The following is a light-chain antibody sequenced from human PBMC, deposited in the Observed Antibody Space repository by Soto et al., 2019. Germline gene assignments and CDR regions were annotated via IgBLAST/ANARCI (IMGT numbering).Light chain of an antibody. CDR1: QSVSSSY. Sequence: EIVLTQSPGTLSLSPGERATLSCRASQSVSSSYLAWYQQKPGQAPRLLIYGASSRATGIPDRFSGSGSGTDFTLTISRLEPEDFAVYYCQQYGRSQDTFGQGTKLEIK. J-gene: IGKJ2*01. CDR3: QQYGRSQDT. V-gene: IGKV3-20*01. CDR2: GAS.